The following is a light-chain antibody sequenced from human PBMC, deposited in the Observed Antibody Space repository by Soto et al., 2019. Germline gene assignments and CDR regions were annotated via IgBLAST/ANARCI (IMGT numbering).Light chain of an antibody. CDR2: GAS. J-gene: IGKJ5*01. CDR1: QSVSSRS. CDR3: QQRSNG. Sequence: EIVLTHSPGTLSLSPVERATLSCRASQSVSSRSLAWYQKKPGQAPRLLIYGASSRAAGIPDRFSGSGSGTDFTLTISRLEPEDFAVYYCQQRSNGFGQGTRLEI. V-gene: IGKV3D-20*02.